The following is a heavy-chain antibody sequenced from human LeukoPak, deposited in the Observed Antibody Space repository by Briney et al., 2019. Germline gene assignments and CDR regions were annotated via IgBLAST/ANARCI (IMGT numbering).Heavy chain of an antibody. Sequence: SGTLSLTCTVSGGSISSGGDDWSWSRQHRGRGREGIAYIYYSGSTYYNPSLKSPVTISVDTSKNQFSLKLSSVTAADTAVYYCAGGYSGYGKYWFDRWGQGTLVTVSS. D-gene: IGHD5-12*01. V-gene: IGHV4-31*01. CDR2: IYYSGST. CDR3: AGGYSGYGKYWFDR. CDR1: GGSISSGGDD. J-gene: IGHJ5*02.